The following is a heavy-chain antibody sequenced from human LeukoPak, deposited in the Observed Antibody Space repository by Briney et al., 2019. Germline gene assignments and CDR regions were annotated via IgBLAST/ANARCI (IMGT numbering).Heavy chain of an antibody. Sequence: SETLSLTCTVSGGSISSYFWGWIRQPPGKGLEWIGYIYYSGSTNYNPSLKSRVTISVDTSKNQFSLKLSSVTAADTAVYYCARDQGWTGSGGNYMDVWGKGTTVTVSS. CDR1: GGSISSYF. V-gene: IGHV4-59*01. D-gene: IGHD3/OR15-3a*01. J-gene: IGHJ6*03. CDR3: ARDQGWTGSGGNYMDV. CDR2: IYYSGST.